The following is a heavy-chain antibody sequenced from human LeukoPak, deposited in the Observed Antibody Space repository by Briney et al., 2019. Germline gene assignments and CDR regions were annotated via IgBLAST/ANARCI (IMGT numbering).Heavy chain of an antibody. Sequence: SVKVSCKASGGTFSSYAISWVRQAPGQGLAWMGGIIPIFGTANYAQKFQGRVTITADESTSTAYMELSSLRSEDTAVYYCARGGVAPNPFDYWGQGTLVTVSS. CDR1: GGTFSSYA. CDR2: IIPIFGTA. CDR3: ARGGVAPNPFDY. J-gene: IGHJ4*02. D-gene: IGHD5-12*01. V-gene: IGHV1-69*13.